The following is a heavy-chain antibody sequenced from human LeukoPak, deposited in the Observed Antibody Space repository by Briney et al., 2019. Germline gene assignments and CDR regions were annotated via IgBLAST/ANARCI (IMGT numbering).Heavy chain of an antibody. CDR1: GYVLTSHY. Sequence: ASVKVSCKASGYVLTSHYIHWMRQAPGHGLEWMGMINPSGGSTSYAQKFQGRVTMTRDTSTSTVYLELSSLRSEDTAVYYCARAYSTSSPFDYWGQGTLVTVSS. CDR2: INPSGGST. D-gene: IGHD6-6*01. V-gene: IGHV1-46*01. CDR3: ARAYSTSSPFDY. J-gene: IGHJ4*02.